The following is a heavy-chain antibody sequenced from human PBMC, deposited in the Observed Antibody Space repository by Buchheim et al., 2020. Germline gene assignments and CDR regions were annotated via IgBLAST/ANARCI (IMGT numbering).Heavy chain of an antibody. CDR2: INHSGST. Sequence: QVQLQQWGAGLLKPSETLSVTCAVYGGSFSGYYWSWIRQPPGKGLEWIGEINHSGSTNYNPSLKRRVTISVDTSKNQFSLKLSSVTAADTAMYYCARGDVWSGPYSYYGMDVWGQGTT. J-gene: IGHJ6*02. D-gene: IGHD3-3*01. CDR1: GGSFSGYY. CDR3: ARGDVWSGPYSYYGMDV. V-gene: IGHV4-34*01.